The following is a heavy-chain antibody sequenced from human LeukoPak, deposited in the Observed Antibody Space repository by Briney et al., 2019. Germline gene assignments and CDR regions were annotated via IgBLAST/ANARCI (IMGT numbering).Heavy chain of an antibody. CDR2: ISWNSGSI. CDR1: GFTFDDYA. V-gene: IGHV3-9*01. J-gene: IGHJ4*02. Sequence: GGSLRLSCAASGFTFDDYAMHWVRQAPGKGLEWVSGISWNSGSIGYADSVKGRFTISRDNAKNSLYLQMNSLRAEDTALYYCAKVGREVDYRGPGTLVTVST. CDR3: AKVGREVDY.